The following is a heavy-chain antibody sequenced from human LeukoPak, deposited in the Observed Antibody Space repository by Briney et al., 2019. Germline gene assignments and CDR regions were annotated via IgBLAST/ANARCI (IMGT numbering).Heavy chain of an antibody. D-gene: IGHD6-13*01. CDR3: ARDLLRRSQLGWFDP. V-gene: IGHV3-30-3*01. CDR2: ISYDGSNK. Sequence: GRSLRLSCAASGFTFSSYAMHRVRQAPGKGLEWVAVISYDGSNKYYADSVKGRFTISRDNSKNTLYLQMNSLRAEDTAVYYCARDLLRRSQLGWFDPWGQGTLVTVSS. CDR1: GFTFSSYA. J-gene: IGHJ5*02.